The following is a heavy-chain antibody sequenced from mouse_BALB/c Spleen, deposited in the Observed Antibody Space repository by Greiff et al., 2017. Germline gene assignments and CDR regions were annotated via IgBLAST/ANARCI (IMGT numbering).Heavy chain of an antibody. D-gene: IGHD1-1*01. J-gene: IGHJ2*01. CDR2: ISSGGSYT. V-gene: IGHV5-6*01. CDR1: GFTFSSYG. CDR3: ARRDGSSSLDY. Sequence: EVQLVESGGDLVKPGGSLKLSCAASGFTFSSYGMSWVRQTPDKRLEWVATISSGGSYTYYPDSVKGRFTISRDNAKNTLYLQMSSLKSEDTAMYYCARRDGSSSLDYWGQGTTLTVSS.